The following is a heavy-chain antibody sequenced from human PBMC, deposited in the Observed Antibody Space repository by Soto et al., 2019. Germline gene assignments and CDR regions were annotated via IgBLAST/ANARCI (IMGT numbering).Heavy chain of an antibody. J-gene: IGHJ5*02. Sequence: ASVKVSCKASGYTFTSYAMHWVRQAPGQRLEWMGWINAGNGNTKYSQKFQGRVTITRDTSTSTAYMELSSLRSEDTAVYYCARGPMVRGVIRWFDPWGQGTLVTVSS. CDR2: INAGNGNT. CDR1: GYTFTSYA. D-gene: IGHD3-10*01. CDR3: ARGPMVRGVIRWFDP. V-gene: IGHV1-3*01.